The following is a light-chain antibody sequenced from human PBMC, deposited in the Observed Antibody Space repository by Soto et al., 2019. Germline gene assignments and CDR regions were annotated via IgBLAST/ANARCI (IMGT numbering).Light chain of an antibody. CDR1: SSNIGARFD. CDR2: DNN. V-gene: IGLV1-40*01. CDR3: QSYDRSLSGSGVV. Sequence: QAVVTQPPSVSGAPGQRVTISCTGSSSNIGARFDVHWYQQLPGTAPKLLIYDNNNRPSGVPDRFSGSKSGTSASLAITGLQAEDEADYYCQSYDRSLSGSGVVFGGGTKLTVL. J-gene: IGLJ2*01.